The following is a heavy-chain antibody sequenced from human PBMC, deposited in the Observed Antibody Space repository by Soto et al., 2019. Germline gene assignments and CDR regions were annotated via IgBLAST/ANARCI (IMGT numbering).Heavy chain of an antibody. CDR1: VWTFSRWA. CDR2: IIPIFGRA. Sequence: SVNVSRMACVWTFSRWARRGVRQVPGIGLERMGEIIPIFGRANNAQKFQGRVTFTADETTSTADMEVSSLRSDDKAVYYCARRDSWGQGTLVTVSS. J-gene: IGHJ4*02. CDR3: ARRDS. V-gene: IGHV1-69*13.